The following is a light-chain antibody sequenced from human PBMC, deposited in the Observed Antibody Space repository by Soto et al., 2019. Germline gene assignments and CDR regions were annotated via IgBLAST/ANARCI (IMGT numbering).Light chain of an antibody. Sequence: SYELTQPSSVSVSPGQTARITCSGDVLAKKYARWFQQKPGQAPVLVIYKDSERPPGIPERFSGSSSGTTVTLTISGAQVEDEADYYCYSAADNSMVFGGGTKLTVL. J-gene: IGLJ2*01. V-gene: IGLV3-27*01. CDR1: VLAKKY. CDR3: YSAADNSMV. CDR2: KDS.